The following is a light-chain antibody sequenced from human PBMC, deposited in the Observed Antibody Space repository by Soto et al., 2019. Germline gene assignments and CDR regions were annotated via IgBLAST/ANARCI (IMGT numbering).Light chain of an antibody. CDR3: SSYAGSNKLV. CDR1: SSDVGGYNS. V-gene: IGLV2-8*01. J-gene: IGLJ2*01. CDR2: EVS. Sequence: QSALTQPPSASGSPGQSVTIPCTGTSSDVGGYNSVSWYQQHPGKVPKLMIYEVSKRPSGVPDRFSGSKSGNTASLTVSGLQAEDEADYYCSSYAGSNKLVFGGGTKLTVL.